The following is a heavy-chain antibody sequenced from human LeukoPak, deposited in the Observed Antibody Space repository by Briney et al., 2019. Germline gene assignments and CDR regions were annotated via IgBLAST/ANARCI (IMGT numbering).Heavy chain of an antibody. J-gene: IGHJ4*02. D-gene: IGHD6-19*01. CDR1: GYSFTSYW. V-gene: IGHV5-10-1*01. CDR3: ARHSAGIVVAGK. CDR2: IDPSYSYT. Sequence: ESLKISCKGSGYSFTSYWISWVRQMPGKGLEWMVRIDPSYSYTNYSPSFQGHVTISADKSISTVYLQWSSLKASDTAMYYCARHSAGIVVAGKWGQGTLVTVSS.